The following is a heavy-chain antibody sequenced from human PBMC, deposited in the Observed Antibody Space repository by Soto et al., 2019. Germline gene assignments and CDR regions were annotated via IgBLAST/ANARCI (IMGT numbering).Heavy chain of an antibody. Sequence: QVQLVQSGAEVKEPGSSVKVSCKASGGTFNDFVITWVRQAPGQGLEWMGGVIPMYDTRDYGQRFQGRVTITADESTSTVYMELSSLRSEDTAIYYCARVSYGDYGLTYWGQGTLLTVSS. V-gene: IGHV1-69*01. CDR1: GGTFNDFV. CDR3: ARVSYGDYGLTY. D-gene: IGHD4-17*01. J-gene: IGHJ4*02. CDR2: VIPMYDTR.